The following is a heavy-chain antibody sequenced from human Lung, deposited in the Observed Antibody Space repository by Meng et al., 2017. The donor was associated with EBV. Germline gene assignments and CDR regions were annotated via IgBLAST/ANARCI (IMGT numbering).Heavy chain of an antibody. J-gene: IGHJ2*01. CDR1: GDSVSSNTAA. V-gene: IGHV6-1*01. CDR3: ARGATSVFDL. CDR2: TYYRSKWYT. Sequence: QVQLQQSCPGLVKPSQTLSLTGAISGDSVSSNTAAWNWIRQSPSRGLEWLGRTYYRSKWYTDYAVFVKSRITINPDTSKNQFSLQLNSVTPEDTAVYYCARGATSVFDLWGRGTLVTVSS.